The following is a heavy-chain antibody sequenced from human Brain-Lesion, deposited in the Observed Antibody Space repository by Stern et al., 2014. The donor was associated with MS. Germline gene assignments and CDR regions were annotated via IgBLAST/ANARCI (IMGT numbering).Heavy chain of an antibody. Sequence: VQLVESGGGVVQPGRSLRLSCAVSGFTFSSYGMYWVRQAPGKGLEWVAGIWVDVTKKNYIESVKGRFTISRDNSKNTLSLQMTSLRAEDTAVYYCAKDKKDSSGWNLYFYGMDVWGQGTTVIVSS. CDR1: GFTFSSYG. CDR2: IWVDVTKK. V-gene: IGHV3-33*06. D-gene: IGHD6-19*01. J-gene: IGHJ6*02. CDR3: AKDKKDSSGWNLYFYGMDV.